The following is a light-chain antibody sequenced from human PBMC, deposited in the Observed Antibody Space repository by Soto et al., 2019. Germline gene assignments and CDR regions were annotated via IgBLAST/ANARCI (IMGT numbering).Light chain of an antibody. V-gene: IGKV1-9*01. J-gene: IGKJ3*01. CDR3: QQLNSYAFT. Sequence: DIQLTQSPSFLSASVGDRVTITCRASQGISSYLAWYQQKPGKAPKLLIYAASTLQSGVPSRFSGSGSGTEFTLTISSLQPADFATYYCQQLNSYAFTLGPGTKVDIK. CDR2: AAS. CDR1: QGISSY.